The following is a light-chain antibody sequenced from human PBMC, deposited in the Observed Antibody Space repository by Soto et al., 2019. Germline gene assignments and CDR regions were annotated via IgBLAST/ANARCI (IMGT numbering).Light chain of an antibody. Sequence: DIQMTQSPSTLAGSVGDRVTITWRASQTISSWLAWYQQKPGKAPKLLIYKASTLKSGVPSRFSGSRSGTEFTLTISSLQPDDFATYYCQHYNSYSEAFGQGTKVDIK. CDR1: QTISSW. J-gene: IGKJ1*01. CDR3: QHYNSYSEA. V-gene: IGKV1-5*03. CDR2: KAS.